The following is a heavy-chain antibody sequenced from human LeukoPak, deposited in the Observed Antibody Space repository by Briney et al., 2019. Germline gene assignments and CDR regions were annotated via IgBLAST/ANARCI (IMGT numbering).Heavy chain of an antibody. CDR1: GGSISSGSYY. D-gene: IGHD2-2*01. Sequence: PSQTLSLTCTVSGGSISSGSYYWSWIRQPPGKGLEWIGYIYYSGSTNYNPSLKSRVTISVDTSKNQFSLKLSSVTAADTAVYYCARLPGYCSSTSCSADYWGQGTLVTVSS. CDR2: IYYSGST. J-gene: IGHJ4*02. V-gene: IGHV4-61*01. CDR3: ARLPGYCSSTSCSADY.